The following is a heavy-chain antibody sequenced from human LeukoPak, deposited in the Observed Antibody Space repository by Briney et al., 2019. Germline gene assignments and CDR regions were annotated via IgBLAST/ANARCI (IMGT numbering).Heavy chain of an antibody. CDR2: ISYDGSNK. V-gene: IGHV3-30*18. J-gene: IGHJ6*03. Sequence: SCTASGFTFRSYGMHWVRQAPGKGLAWVAVISYDGSNKYYPDSVKGRFTISRDNSKNTLYLQMNSLRAEDTAVYYCAKDPNAYCSSTSCSDYYYYMDVGGKGTTVNVS. CDR1: GFTFRSYG. D-gene: IGHD2-2*01. CDR3: AKDPNAYCSSTSCSDYYYYMDV.